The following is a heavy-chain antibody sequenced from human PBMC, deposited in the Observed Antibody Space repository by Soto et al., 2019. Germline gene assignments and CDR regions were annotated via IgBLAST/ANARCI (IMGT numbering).Heavy chain of an antibody. CDR2: TYYRSKWYN. J-gene: IGHJ6*02. Sequence: SQTLSLTCAISGDSVSSNSAAWNWIRQSPSRGLEWLGRTYYRSKWYNDYAVSVKSRITINPDTSKNQFSLQLNSVTPEDTAVYYCARYQGSGSYNYYYYGMDVWGQGTTVTVSS. D-gene: IGHD3-10*01. CDR1: GDSVSSNSAA. CDR3: ARYQGSGSYNYYYYGMDV. V-gene: IGHV6-1*01.